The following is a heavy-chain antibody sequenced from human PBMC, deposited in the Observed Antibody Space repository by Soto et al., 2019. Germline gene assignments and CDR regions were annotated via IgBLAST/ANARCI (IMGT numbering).Heavy chain of an antibody. CDR3: ARGGTDSRGWYSAFDI. V-gene: IGHV3-7*01. D-gene: IGHD6-19*01. J-gene: IGHJ3*02. CDR1: GFTFSSYW. CDR2: IKQDGSEK. Sequence: EVQLVESGGGLVQPGGSLRLSCAASGFTFSSYWMTWVRQAPGKGLEWVANIKQDGSEKYYVDSVKGRFTISRDNTKNSLYLQMNSLRAEDTAVYYCARGGTDSRGWYSAFDIWGQGTMVTVSS.